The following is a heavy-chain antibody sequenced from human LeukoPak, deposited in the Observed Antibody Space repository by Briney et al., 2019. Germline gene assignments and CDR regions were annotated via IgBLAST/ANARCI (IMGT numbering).Heavy chain of an antibody. CDR1: GFTFSDYE. J-gene: IGHJ3*02. CDR2: ISSSSIYI. Sequence: PGGSLRLSCAASGFTFSDYEMNWVRQAPGKGLEWVSSISSSSIYIYYADSLKGRFTISRDNAKNSLYLQMNSLRAEDTAVYYCARGRDGYNLVDAFDIWGQGIMVTVSS. CDR3: ARGRDGYNLVDAFDI. V-gene: IGHV3-21*01. D-gene: IGHD5-24*01.